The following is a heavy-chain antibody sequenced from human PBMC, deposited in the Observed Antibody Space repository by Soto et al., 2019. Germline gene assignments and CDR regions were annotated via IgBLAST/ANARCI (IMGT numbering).Heavy chain of an antibody. Sequence: SETLSLTCALYGGSFSSYHWSWIHQTPGKGLEWIGEINHLTTTNYNPSLKSRVIISLDTPKNQFSLKLSSVTAADTAVYYCARGYDTALAPIFWGQGILVTVAS. J-gene: IGHJ4*02. V-gene: IGHV4-34*01. CDR2: INHLTTT. CDR1: GGSFSSYH. D-gene: IGHD5-18*01. CDR3: ARGYDTALAPIF.